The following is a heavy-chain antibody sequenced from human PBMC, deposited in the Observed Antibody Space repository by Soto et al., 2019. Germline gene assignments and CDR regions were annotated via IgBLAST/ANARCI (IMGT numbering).Heavy chain of an antibody. V-gene: IGHV4-59*08. Sequence: SETLSLTCTVSGGSISSYYWSWIRQPPGKGQEWIGYIYYRGSTNYNPSLKSRVTISVATSKNQFSLNLRSVTAADTAVYYCARQARTGTTYNWFDPWGQGTLVTVSS. J-gene: IGHJ5*02. CDR2: IYYRGST. D-gene: IGHD1-1*01. CDR3: ARQARTGTTYNWFDP. CDR1: GGSISSYY.